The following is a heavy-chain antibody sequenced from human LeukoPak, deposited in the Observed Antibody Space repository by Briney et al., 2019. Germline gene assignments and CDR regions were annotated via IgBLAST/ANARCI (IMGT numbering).Heavy chain of an antibody. Sequence: PAGGSLRLSCAASGFTFSSYSMNWVRQAPGKGLEWVSYISSSSSTIYYADSVKGRFTISRDNSKNTLYLQMNSLRAEDTAVYYCAKARRYCSSTSCPVGNYWGQGTLVTVSS. V-gene: IGHV3-48*01. D-gene: IGHD2-2*01. CDR1: GFTFSSYS. CDR3: AKARRYCSSTSCPVGNY. J-gene: IGHJ4*02. CDR2: ISSSSSTI.